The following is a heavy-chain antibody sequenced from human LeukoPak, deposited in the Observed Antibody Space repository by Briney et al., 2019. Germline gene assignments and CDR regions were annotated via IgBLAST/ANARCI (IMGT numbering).Heavy chain of an antibody. V-gene: IGHV4-59*01. D-gene: IGHD6-6*01. CDR3: ARAYSSSDAFDI. Sequence: SETLSLTCTVSGGSINGYYWSWIRQSPGKGLESLGYIYYTGSTNYNPSLKSRVTISVDTSKNQFSLKLSSVTAADTAVYYCARAYSSSDAFDIWGQGTMVTVSS. CDR2: IYYTGST. CDR1: GGSINGYY. J-gene: IGHJ3*02.